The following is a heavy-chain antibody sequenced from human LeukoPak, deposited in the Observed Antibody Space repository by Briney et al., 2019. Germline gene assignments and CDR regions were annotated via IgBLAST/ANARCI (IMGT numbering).Heavy chain of an antibody. J-gene: IGHJ4*02. CDR2: INHSGST. CDR3: ARFPYYYDSGGYYSDY. Sequence: SETLSLTCAVYGGSFSSYYWSWIRQPPGKGLEWIGEINHSGSTNYNPSLKSRVTISADTSKNQFSLKLSSVTAADTAVYYCARFPYYYDSGGYYSDYWGQGTLVTVSS. D-gene: IGHD3-22*01. CDR1: GGSFSSYY. V-gene: IGHV4-34*01.